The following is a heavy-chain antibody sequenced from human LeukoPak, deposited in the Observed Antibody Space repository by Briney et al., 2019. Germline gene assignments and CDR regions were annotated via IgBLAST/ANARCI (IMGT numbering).Heavy chain of an antibody. D-gene: IGHD6-19*01. V-gene: IGHV3-9*01. CDR3: ARAGGWGYYYYYMDV. J-gene: IGHJ6*03. CDR2: ISWNSGDI. CDR1: GFTFDDYA. Sequence: GGSLRLSCAASGFTFDDYAMHWVRQAPGKGLEWVSGISWNSGDIGYADSVKGRFTISRDNAKNSLYLQMNSLRAEDTAVYYCARAGGWGYYYYYMDVWGKGTTVTVSS.